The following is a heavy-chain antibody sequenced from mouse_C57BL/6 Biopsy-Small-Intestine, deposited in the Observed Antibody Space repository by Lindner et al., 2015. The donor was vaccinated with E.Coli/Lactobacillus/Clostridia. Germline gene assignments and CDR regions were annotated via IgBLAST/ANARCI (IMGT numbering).Heavy chain of an antibody. V-gene: IGHV1-42*01. CDR2: INPSTGGT. CDR3: ARGDYYGSSPWFAY. Sequence: VQLQESGPELVKPGASVKISCKASGYSFTDYNMNWVKQSNGKSLEWIGEINPSTGGTTYNQKFKAKATLTVDTSSSTAYMELHSLTSEDSAVYFCARGDYYGSSPWFAYWGQGTLVTVSA. CDR1: GYSFTDYN. J-gene: IGHJ3*01. D-gene: IGHD1-1*01.